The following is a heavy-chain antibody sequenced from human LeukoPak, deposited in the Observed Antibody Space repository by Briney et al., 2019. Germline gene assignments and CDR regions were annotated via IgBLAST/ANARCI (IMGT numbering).Heavy chain of an antibody. J-gene: IGHJ6*02. V-gene: IGHV3-23*01. CDR2: ISGSGGST. CDR3: AKQAFKFDDSSGWNYYYGMDV. D-gene: IGHD3-22*01. Sequence: GGSLRLSCAASGFTFSSYAMSWVRQAPGKGLEWVSAISGSGGSTYYADSVKGRFTISRDNSKKTLYLQMNSLRAEDTAVYYCAKQAFKFDDSSGWNYYYGMDVWGQGTTVTVSS. CDR1: GFTFSSYA.